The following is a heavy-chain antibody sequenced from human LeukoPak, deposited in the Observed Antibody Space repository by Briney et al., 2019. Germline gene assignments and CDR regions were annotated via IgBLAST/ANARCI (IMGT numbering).Heavy chain of an antibody. CDR3: ARSGDYPFDY. J-gene: IGHJ4*02. D-gene: IGHD2-21*02. Sequence: SETLSLTCTVSGGSISSYYWSWVRQPPGKGLEWIGFVYYTGSTNYNPSLKSRVTISVDTSKNQFSLKLSSVTAADTAVYYCARSGDYPFDYWGQGTLVTVSS. V-gene: IGHV4-59*01. CDR2: VYYTGST. CDR1: GGSISSYY.